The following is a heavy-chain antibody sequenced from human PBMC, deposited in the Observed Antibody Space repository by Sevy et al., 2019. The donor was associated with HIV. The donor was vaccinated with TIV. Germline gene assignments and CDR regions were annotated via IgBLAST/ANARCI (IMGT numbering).Heavy chain of an antibody. CDR2: INSNTGGT. CDR1: GYNFKGYY. D-gene: IGHD3-10*01. V-gene: IGHV1-2*02. CDR3: AGDDYYGLGSYYIGLPGRFDP. J-gene: IGHJ5*02. Sequence: ASVKVSCEASGYNFKGYYIHWVRQAPGKGLEWMGWINSNTGGTINAEDFEGRVILTRDTSISTVYRELNGLTAGDTAVYYCAGDDYYGLGSYYIGLPGRFDPWGQRTLVTVSS.